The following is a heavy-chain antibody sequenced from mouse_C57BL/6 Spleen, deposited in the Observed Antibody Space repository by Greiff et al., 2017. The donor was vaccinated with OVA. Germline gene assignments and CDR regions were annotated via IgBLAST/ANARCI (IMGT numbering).Heavy chain of an antibody. CDR2: IYPRSGNT. CDR3: AITTVDYYAMDY. D-gene: IGHD1-1*01. Sequence: QVQLKQSGAELARPGASVKLSCKASGYTFTSYGISWVKQRTGQGLEWIGEIYPRSGNTYYNEKFKGKATLTADKSSSTAYMELRSLTSEDSAVYFCAITTVDYYAMDYWGQGTSVTVSS. J-gene: IGHJ4*01. CDR1: GYTFTSYG. V-gene: IGHV1-81*01.